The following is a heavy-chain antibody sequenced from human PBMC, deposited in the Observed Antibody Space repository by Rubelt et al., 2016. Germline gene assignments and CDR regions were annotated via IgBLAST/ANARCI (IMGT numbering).Heavy chain of an antibody. CDR1: GFTFSNYA. Sequence: GQPGRSLRLSCAASGFTFSNYAMHWVRQVPGKGLEWVTVISSNGNNNYYAVSVKGRFTISRDNSNNTLSLQMNSLSGEDTAVSYCTRAWGTYCSSATCPGADVWGQGTTVIVSS. CDR2: ISSNGNNN. V-gene: IGHV3-30*04. CDR3: TRAWGTYCSSATCPGADV. D-gene: IGHD2-2*01. J-gene: IGHJ6*02.